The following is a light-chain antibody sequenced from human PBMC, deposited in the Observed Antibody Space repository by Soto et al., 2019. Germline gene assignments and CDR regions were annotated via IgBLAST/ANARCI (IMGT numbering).Light chain of an antibody. CDR1: QSVSSN. J-gene: IGKJ3*01. V-gene: IGKV3-15*01. Sequence: EIVMTQSPATLSVSPGERATLSCRASQSVSSNLAWYQQKPGQAPRLLIYGASTRATGIPARFSGSGSGTEFTITISSLQSEDFAVYYCQQYNNWPPSFGPGNKVDIK. CDR3: QQYNNWPPS. CDR2: GAS.